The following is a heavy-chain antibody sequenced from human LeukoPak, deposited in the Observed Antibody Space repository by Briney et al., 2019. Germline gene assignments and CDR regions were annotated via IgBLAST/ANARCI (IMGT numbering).Heavy chain of an antibody. J-gene: IGHJ5*02. D-gene: IGHD2-8*01. Sequence: SETLSLTCTVSGGSISSGDYYRSWIRQPPGKGLEWIGYIYYSGSTYYNPSLKSRVTISVDTSKNQFSLKLSSVTAADTAVYYCARDGPLSPGGWFDPWGQGTLVTVSS. CDR3: ARDGPLSPGGWFDP. V-gene: IGHV4-30-4*08. CDR1: GGSISSGDYY. CDR2: IYYSGST.